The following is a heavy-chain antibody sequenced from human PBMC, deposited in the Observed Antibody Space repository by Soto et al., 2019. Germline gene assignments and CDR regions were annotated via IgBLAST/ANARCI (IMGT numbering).Heavy chain of an antibody. CDR3: TWDTSGYYYPSH. Sequence: EVQLVESGGGLVKPGGSLRLSCAASGFTFTDAWMNWVRQAPGKGLEWVGHIKSKASGGTTDYAVPVKGRFTISRDDSKNTLYLQMNNLKTEDTAVYYCTWDTSGYYYPSHWGQGTLVTVSS. D-gene: IGHD3-22*01. CDR1: GFTFTDAW. V-gene: IGHV3-15*07. CDR2: IKSKASGGTT. J-gene: IGHJ4*02.